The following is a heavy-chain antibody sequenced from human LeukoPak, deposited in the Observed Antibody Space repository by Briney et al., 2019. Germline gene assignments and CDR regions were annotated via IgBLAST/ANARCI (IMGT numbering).Heavy chain of an antibody. D-gene: IGHD2-15*01. V-gene: IGHV3-23*01. J-gene: IGHJ4*02. Sequence: GGSLRLSCAASGFTFSSYGMSWVRQAPGKGLEWVSVISGSGGNTYFADSVKGRFTISRDNSKNTLYLRMNSLSAEDTAVYYCAKGAGPVISAASPFDYWGQGTLVTVSS. CDR2: ISGSGGNT. CDR3: AKGAGPVISAASPFDY. CDR1: GFTFSSYG.